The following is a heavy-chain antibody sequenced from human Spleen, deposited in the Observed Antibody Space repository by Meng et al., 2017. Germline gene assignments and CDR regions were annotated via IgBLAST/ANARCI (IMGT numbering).Heavy chain of an antibody. V-gene: IGHV4-31*03. Sequence: QGQPQESGPVLVKPSQTVSLTCTVSGGSIRSRNHYWSWVRQYPGKGLEWIGSIFYTGSAYYNPSLKSRIYISIDTSKNQFSLKLNSVTAADTAVYYCARDRHYDVSTGYGWFDPWGQEPWSPSPQ. CDR2: IFYTGSA. J-gene: IGHJ5*02. CDR1: GGSIRSRNHY. CDR3: ARDRHYDVSTGYGWFDP. D-gene: IGHD3-9*01.